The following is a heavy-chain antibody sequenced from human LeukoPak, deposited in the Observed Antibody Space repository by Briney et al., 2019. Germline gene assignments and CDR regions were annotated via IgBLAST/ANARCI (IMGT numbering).Heavy chain of an antibody. J-gene: IGHJ4*02. CDR2: ISSNGGST. CDR3: VKQSEIMVRGVISPFDY. V-gene: IGHV3-64D*06. D-gene: IGHD3-10*01. CDR1: GFTFSSYA. Sequence: PGGSLRLSCAASGFTFSSYAMHWVRQAPGKGLEYVSAISSNGGSTYYADSVKGRFTISRDNSKNTLYLQMSSLRAEDTAVYYCVKQSEIMVRGVISPFDYWGQGTLVTVSS.